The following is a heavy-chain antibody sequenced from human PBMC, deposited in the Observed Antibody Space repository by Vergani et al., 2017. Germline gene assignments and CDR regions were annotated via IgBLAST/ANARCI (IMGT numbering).Heavy chain of an antibody. CDR2: VYYSGTT. J-gene: IGHJ6*03. V-gene: IGHV4-30-2*01. CDR3: ARGQTGYXRDWSTYFFYMDV. D-gene: IGHD3/OR15-3a*01. CDR1: GDAISRDTYS. Sequence: QLQLQESDSRLVNPSQTLTLTCTLSGDAISRDTYSWNWVRQPPGKPLEWIGSVYYSGTTYYNPSLGGRVTMSIDKSKNRFSLTLTSVTAADSAFYFCARGQTGYXRDWSTYFFYMDVWGKGTTVTVSS.